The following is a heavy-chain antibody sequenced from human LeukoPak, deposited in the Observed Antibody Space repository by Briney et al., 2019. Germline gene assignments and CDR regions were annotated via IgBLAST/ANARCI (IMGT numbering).Heavy chain of an antibody. Sequence: GESLKISCKGSGYSFTSYWIGWVRQMPGKGLEWMGIIYPGDSDTRYSPSFQGQVTISADKSISTAYLQCSSLKASDTAMYYCARHGPDIVVVPAATNWFDPWGQGTLVTVSS. D-gene: IGHD2-2*01. V-gene: IGHV5-51*01. CDR2: IYPGDSDT. J-gene: IGHJ5*02. CDR1: GYSFTSYW. CDR3: ARHGPDIVVVPAATNWFDP.